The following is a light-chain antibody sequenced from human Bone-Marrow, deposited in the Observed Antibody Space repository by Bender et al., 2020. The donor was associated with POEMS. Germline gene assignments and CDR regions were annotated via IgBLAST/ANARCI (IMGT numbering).Light chain of an antibody. CDR1: SSDVGGYNY. Sequence: QSALTQPASVSGSPGQSITISCIGTSSDVGGYNYVSWYQQHSGKAPKLMIYDVSNRPSGVSNRFSGSKSGNTASLTISGLQAEDEADYYCSSYTTSTTLYVFGTGTKVTVL. J-gene: IGLJ1*01. CDR3: SSYTTSTTLYV. V-gene: IGLV2-14*01. CDR2: DVS.